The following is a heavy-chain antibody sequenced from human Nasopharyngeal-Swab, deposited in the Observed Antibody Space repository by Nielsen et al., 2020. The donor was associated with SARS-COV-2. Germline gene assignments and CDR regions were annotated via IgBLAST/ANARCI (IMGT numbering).Heavy chain of an antibody. CDR3: ARGIGFEGSYGDYHGAY. D-gene: IGHD4-17*01. V-gene: IGHV1-18*01. CDR2: ISAYNGNT. CDR1: GYTFTSYG. Sequence: ASVKVSCKASGYTFTSYGISWVRQAPGQGLEWMGWISAYNGNTDYAQKLQGRVTMTTDTSTSTAYMELRSLRSDDTAVYYCARGIGFEGSYGDYHGAYWGQGTLVTVSS. J-gene: IGHJ4*02.